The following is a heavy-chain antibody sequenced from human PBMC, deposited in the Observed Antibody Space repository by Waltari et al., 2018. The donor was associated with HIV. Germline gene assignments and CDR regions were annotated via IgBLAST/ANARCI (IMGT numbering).Heavy chain of an antibody. J-gene: IGHJ6*02. Sequence: QVRLQESGPPLVKPWETLSLTCAVSGGSISSSSYYWAWIRQYPGTGLAWIGSLFHSGSTTNSPSLRGRPTIAGDWSANRFSLKLTSVTATDTAVYFCARHCLQKGWLPQLKYYYGMDVWGQGTTVIVSS. CDR2: LFHSGST. D-gene: IGHD1-1*01. CDR3: ARHCLQKGWLPQLKYYYGMDV. V-gene: IGHV4-39*01. CDR1: GGSISSSSYY.